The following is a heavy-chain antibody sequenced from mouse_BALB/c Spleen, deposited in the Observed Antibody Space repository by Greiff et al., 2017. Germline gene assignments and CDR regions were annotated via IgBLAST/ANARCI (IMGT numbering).Heavy chain of an antibody. CDR2: ISSGGSYT. J-gene: IGHJ3*01. V-gene: IGHV5-6*01. D-gene: IGHD3-2*01. Sequence: EGPVGGAGGDLVKPGGSLKISFAASGFTFRSYGMALGRPAPDKRLGWVATISSGGSYTYYPDTVTGRFTISRDNAKNTLYLEMSSLRSEDTAMYYCARVGEDSSGYVWFAYWGQGTLVTVSA. CDR3: ARVGEDSSGYVWFAY. CDR1: GFTFRSYG.